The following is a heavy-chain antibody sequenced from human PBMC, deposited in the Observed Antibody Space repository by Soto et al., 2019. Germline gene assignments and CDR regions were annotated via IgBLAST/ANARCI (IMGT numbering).Heavy chain of an antibody. V-gene: IGHV5-10-1*01. CDR1: GYSLTSYW. D-gene: IGHD3-22*01. J-gene: IGHJ4*02. CDR3: ARIRNYYDSSGYPDY. CDR2: IDPSDSYT. Sequence: LGESLKISCKGSGYSLTSYWISWVRQMPGKGLEWMGRIDPSDSYTNYSPSFQGHVTISADKSISTAYLQWSSLKASDTAMYYCARIRNYYDSSGYPDYWGQGTLVTVS.